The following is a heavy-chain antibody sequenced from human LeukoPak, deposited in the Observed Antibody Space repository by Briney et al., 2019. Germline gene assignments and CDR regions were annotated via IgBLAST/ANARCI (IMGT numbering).Heavy chain of an antibody. CDR1: GFTFSSYW. D-gene: IGHD3-16*01. CDR2: ISSSGSTI. J-gene: IGHJ4*02. CDR3: ARDWGWRGYFDY. V-gene: IGHV3-48*04. Sequence: TGGSLRPSCAASGFTFSSYWMNWVRQAPGKGLEWVSYISSSGSTIYYADSVKGRFTISRDNAKNSLYLQMNSLRAEDTAVYYCARDWGWRGYFDYWGQGTLVTVSS.